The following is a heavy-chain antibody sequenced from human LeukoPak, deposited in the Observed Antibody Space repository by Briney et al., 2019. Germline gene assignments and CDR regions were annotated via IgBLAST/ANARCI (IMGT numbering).Heavy chain of an antibody. D-gene: IGHD6-25*01. CDR3: ARLVRYSSAWWFDP. V-gene: IGHV3-66*04. CDR1: EFSVGSNY. Sequence: GGSLRLSCAASEFSVGSNYMTWVRQAPGKGLEWVSLIYSGGSTYYADSVKGRFTISRDNSKNTLYLQMNSLRAEDTAVYYCARLVRYSSAWWFDPWGQGTLVTVSS. CDR2: IYSGGST. J-gene: IGHJ5*02.